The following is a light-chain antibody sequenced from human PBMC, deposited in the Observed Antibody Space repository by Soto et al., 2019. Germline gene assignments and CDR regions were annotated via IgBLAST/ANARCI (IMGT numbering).Light chain of an antibody. CDR3: QQYSTYPWT. CDR1: QTISTL. Sequence: IQMTQSPSTLSASVGDRVTITCRASQTISTLLAWYQQRPGKAPNLLIYKASSLESGVPSRFSGSGSGTEFTLTISSLQPVDFATYFCQQYSTYPWTFGQGTKVEVK. CDR2: KAS. V-gene: IGKV1-5*03. J-gene: IGKJ1*01.